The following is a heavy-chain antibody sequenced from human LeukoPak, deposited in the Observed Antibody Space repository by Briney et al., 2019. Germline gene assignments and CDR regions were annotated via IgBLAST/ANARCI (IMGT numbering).Heavy chain of an antibody. Sequence: SQTLSLTCAVSGDSVSSNTAAWYWIRQSPSRGLEWLIRTFYSCKGNYEYAVCVRTRITITVDRSNNQFSLQLRSVTPEETAVYYCARDRSDDQGLGHWGQGTLVTVSS. D-gene: IGHD3-16*01. J-gene: IGHJ4*02. V-gene: IGHV6-1*01. CDR3: ARDRSDDQGLGH. CDR2: TFYSCKGNY. CDR1: GDSVSSNTAA.